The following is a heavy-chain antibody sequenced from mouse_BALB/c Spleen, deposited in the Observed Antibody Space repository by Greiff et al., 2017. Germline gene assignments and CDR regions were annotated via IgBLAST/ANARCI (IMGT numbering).Heavy chain of an antibody. J-gene: IGHJ3*01. CDR1: GFSLTSYG. CDR3: ARDHYGSSYWFAY. Sequence: QVQLQQSGPGLVAPSQSLSITCTVSGFSLTSYGVHWVRQPPGKGLEWLGVIWAGGSTNYNSALMSRLSISKDNSKSQVFLKMNSLQTDDTAMYYCARDHYGSSYWFAYWGQGTLVTVSA. D-gene: IGHD1-1*01. V-gene: IGHV2-9*02. CDR2: IWAGGST.